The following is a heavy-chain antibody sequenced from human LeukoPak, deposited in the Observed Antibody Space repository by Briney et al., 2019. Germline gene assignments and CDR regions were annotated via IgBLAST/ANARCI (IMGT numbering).Heavy chain of an antibody. J-gene: IGHJ6*03. Sequence: GGSLRLSCAASGFTFSSYAMSWVRQAPGKGLEWVSAISGSGGSTYYADSMKGRFTISRDNFKNTLYLQMNSLRAEDTAVYYCANSKGGYSYDYYYYYYMDVWGKGTTVTISS. V-gene: IGHV3-23*01. CDR1: GFTFSSYA. CDR2: ISGSGGST. D-gene: IGHD5-18*01. CDR3: ANSKGGYSYDYYYYYYMDV.